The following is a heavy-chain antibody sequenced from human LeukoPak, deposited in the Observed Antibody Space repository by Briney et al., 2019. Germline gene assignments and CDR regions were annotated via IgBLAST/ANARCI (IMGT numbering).Heavy chain of an antibody. V-gene: IGHV3-23*01. CDR3: ARGESSWTFDY. CDR1: GFTFSSYA. J-gene: IGHJ4*02. CDR2: ISGSGGST. Sequence: SGGSLRLSCAASGFTFSSYAMSWVRQAPGKGLEWVSLISGSGGSTYYADSVKGRFTISRDNSKNTLYLQMNSLRADDTAVYYCARGESSWTFDYWGQGTLVTVSS. D-gene: IGHD6-13*01.